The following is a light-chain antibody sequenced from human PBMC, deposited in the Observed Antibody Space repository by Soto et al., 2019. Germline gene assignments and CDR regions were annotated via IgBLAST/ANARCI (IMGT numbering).Light chain of an antibody. CDR3: QQYNNWPQT. CDR1: QSVSGN. V-gene: IGKV3-15*01. CDR2: GAS. J-gene: IGKJ1*01. Sequence: EIVLTQSPATLSLSPGERATLSCRASQSVSGNLAWYQQKFGQAPRLLIYGASTRATGIPARFSGSGSGTEFTLTISSLQSEDFAVYYCQQYNNWPQTFGQGTKVDIK.